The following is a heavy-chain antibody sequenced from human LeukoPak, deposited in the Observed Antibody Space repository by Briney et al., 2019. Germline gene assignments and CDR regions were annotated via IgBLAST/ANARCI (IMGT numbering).Heavy chain of an antibody. J-gene: IGHJ4*02. CDR1: GFTFSSYE. D-gene: IGHD2-15*01. CDR3: ASLAAATVDY. CDR2: ISSSGSTI. V-gene: IGHV3-48*03. Sequence: GGSLRLSCAASGFTFSSYEMNWVRQVPGKGLEWVSYISSSGSTIYYADSVKGRFTISRDNAKNSLYLQMNSLRAEDTAVYYCASLAAATVDYWGQGTLVTVSS.